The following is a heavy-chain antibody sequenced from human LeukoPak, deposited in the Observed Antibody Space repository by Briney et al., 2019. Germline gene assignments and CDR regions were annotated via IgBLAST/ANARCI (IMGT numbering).Heavy chain of an antibody. J-gene: IGHJ3*02. CDR1: GGTFSSYA. V-gene: IGHV1-69*06. Sequence: ASVKVSCKASGGTFSSYAISWVRQAPGQGLEWMGGIIPIFGTANYAQKFQGRVTITADKSTSTAYMELSSRRSEDTAVYYCATRGSITMIVVDDAFDIWGQGTMVTVSS. CDR2: IIPIFGTA. CDR3: ATRGSITMIVVDDAFDI. D-gene: IGHD3-22*01.